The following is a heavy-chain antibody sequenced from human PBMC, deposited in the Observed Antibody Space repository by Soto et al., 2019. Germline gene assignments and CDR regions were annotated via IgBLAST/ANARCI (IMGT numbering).Heavy chain of an antibody. V-gene: IGHV3-23*01. D-gene: IGHD6-19*01. Sequence: EVQLFESGGGLVQPGGSLRLSCAASGFTFSSYAMSWVRQAPGKGLGWVSAISGSGASTYYADSVKGPFTISRDNSKNTLYLQMNSLTAEDPDVYYCARRSSPWDFDYWGQGTLVTVSS. CDR1: GFTFSSYA. CDR2: ISGSGAST. CDR3: ARRSSPWDFDY. J-gene: IGHJ4*02.